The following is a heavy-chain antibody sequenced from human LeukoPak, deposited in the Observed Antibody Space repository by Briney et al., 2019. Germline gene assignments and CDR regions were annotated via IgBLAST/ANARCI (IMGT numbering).Heavy chain of an antibody. CDR1: GGSFSGYY. CDR2: INHSGST. Sequence: PSETVSLTFAVYGGSFSGYYWSWIRQPPGKGLEWIGEINHSGSTNYNPSLKSRVTISVDTSKHQFSLKLSSVTAADTAVYYCARGYCSSTSCYPFDYWGQGTLVTVSS. CDR3: ARGYCSSTSCYPFDY. J-gene: IGHJ4*02. V-gene: IGHV4-34*01. D-gene: IGHD2-2*01.